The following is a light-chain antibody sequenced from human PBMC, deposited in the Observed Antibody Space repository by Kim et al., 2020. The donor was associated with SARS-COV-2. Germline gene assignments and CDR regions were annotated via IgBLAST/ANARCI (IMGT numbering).Light chain of an antibody. J-gene: IGKJ4*01. V-gene: IGKV1-16*02. CDR2: AAS. CDR1: QDINNY. CDR3: QHYYTHPLT. Sequence: DIQMTQSPSSLSASVGDRVTITCRASQDINNYLAWFQQKPGEAPKPLIYAASSLLSGVPSKFSGNGSGTDFTLTISSLQPEDFTTYYCQHYYTHPLTFGGGTKVDIK.